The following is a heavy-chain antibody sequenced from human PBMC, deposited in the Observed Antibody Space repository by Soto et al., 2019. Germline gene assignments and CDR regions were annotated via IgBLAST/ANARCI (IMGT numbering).Heavy chain of an antibody. Sequence: SETLSLTCTVSGGSISSYYWSWIRQPPGKGLEWIGYIYYSGSTNYNPSLKSRVTISVDTSKNQFSLKLNSMTAADTAMYNCARHNYGWGSTFFDYWGQGTLVTVSS. CDR3: ARHNYGWGSTFFDY. J-gene: IGHJ4*02. V-gene: IGHV4-59*08. CDR1: GGSISSYY. CDR2: IYYSGST. D-gene: IGHD3-16*01.